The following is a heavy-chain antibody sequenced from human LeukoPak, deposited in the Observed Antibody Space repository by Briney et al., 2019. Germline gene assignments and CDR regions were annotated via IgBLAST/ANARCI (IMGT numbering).Heavy chain of an antibody. CDR3: ARDLMTEPFDY. V-gene: IGHV1-2*02. J-gene: IGHJ4*02. D-gene: IGHD2-21*02. Sequence: ASVTVSCTASGYTFTGYYMHWVRQAPGQGLEWMGWINPNSGGTNYAQKFQGRVTMTRDTSISTAYMEPSRLRSDDTAVYYCARDLMTEPFDYWGQGTLVTVSS. CDR1: GYTFTGYY. CDR2: INPNSGGT.